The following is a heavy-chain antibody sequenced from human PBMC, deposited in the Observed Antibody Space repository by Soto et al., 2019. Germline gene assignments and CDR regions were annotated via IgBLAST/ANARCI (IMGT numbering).Heavy chain of an antibody. CDR1: GGSISSHY. Sequence: SETLSLTCTVSGGSISSHYWTWIWIRQLPGRGLEWVGYIYDSVKTKYNPSLKSRVTISVDTSKNQFSLKLSSVTAADTAVYYRARDFLYYDFWSGLGMDVWGQGTTVTVSS. J-gene: IGHJ6*02. CDR3: ARDFLYYDFWSGLGMDV. D-gene: IGHD3-3*01. V-gene: IGHV4-59*11. CDR2: IYDSVKT.